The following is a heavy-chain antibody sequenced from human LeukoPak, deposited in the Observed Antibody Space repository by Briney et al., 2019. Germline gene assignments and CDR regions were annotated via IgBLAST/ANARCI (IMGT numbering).Heavy chain of an antibody. Sequence: ASVKVSCKASGYTFTSYGISWVRQAPGQGLEWMGWISAYNVNTNYAQKLQGRVTMTTDTSTSTAYMELRSLRSDDAAVDYCARAVVDPARPTSKYSSGWYIPDAFDIWGQGTMVSVSS. V-gene: IGHV1-18*01. J-gene: IGHJ3*02. CDR2: ISAYNVNT. CDR3: ARAVVDPARPTSKYSSGWYIPDAFDI. CDR1: GYTFTSYG. D-gene: IGHD6-19*01.